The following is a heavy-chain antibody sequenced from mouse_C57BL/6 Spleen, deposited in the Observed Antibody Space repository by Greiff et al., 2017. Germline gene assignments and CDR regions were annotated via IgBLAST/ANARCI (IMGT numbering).Heavy chain of an antibody. CDR1: GYTFTSYW. CDR2: IHPNSGST. J-gene: IGHJ4*01. Sequence: VQLQESGAELVKPGASVKLSCKASGYTFTSYWMHWVKQRPGQGLEWIGMIHPNSGSTNYNEKFKSKATLTVDKSSSTAYMQLSSLTSEDSAVYYCAIYGLYAMDYWGQGTSVTVSS. D-gene: IGHD1-1*01. V-gene: IGHV1-64*01. CDR3: AIYGLYAMDY.